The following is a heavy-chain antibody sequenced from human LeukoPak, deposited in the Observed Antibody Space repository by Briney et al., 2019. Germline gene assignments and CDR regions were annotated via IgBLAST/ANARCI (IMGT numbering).Heavy chain of an antibody. V-gene: IGHV1-58*01. CDR1: GFTFTTSSA. CDR2: IAVGGGHT. CDR3: GRVDMATTKDY. D-gene: IGHD5-24*01. Sequence: SVKVSCKASGFTFTTSSAVQWVRQTRGQRLEWIGWIAVGGGHTNYAQKFQERLTITRDMSTSTAYMELRSLRSDDTAVYYCGRVDMATTKDYWGQGTLVTVSS. J-gene: IGHJ4*02.